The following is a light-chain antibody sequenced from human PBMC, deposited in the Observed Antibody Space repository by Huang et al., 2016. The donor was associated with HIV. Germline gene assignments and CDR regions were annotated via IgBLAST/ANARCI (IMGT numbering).Light chain of an antibody. CDR1: QSVSSD. Sequence: EIVMTQSPATLSVSPGERATLSCRASQSVSSDFAWYQQQPGQAPRLLIYGASTRATGSPARCSGSGSGTDFTLTISSLQSEDFAVYYCHQYNNWPQTFGGGTKVEIK. J-gene: IGKJ4*01. CDR3: HQYNNWPQT. CDR2: GAS. V-gene: IGKV3-15*01.